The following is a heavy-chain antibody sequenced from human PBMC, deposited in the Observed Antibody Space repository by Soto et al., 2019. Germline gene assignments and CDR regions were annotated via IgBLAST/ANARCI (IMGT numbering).Heavy chain of an antibody. V-gene: IGHV3-23*01. Sequence: EVQLLESGGGLVQPGGSLRLSCAASGFTFSSYAMSWVRQAPGKGLEWVSAISGSDGSTYYADSVKGRFTISRDNSKNTLYLQMNSLRAEDTAVYYCAKDTAPIAVAGYNNFDYWGQGTLVTVSS. J-gene: IGHJ4*02. CDR2: ISGSDGST. D-gene: IGHD6-19*01. CDR3: AKDTAPIAVAGYNNFDY. CDR1: GFTFSSYA.